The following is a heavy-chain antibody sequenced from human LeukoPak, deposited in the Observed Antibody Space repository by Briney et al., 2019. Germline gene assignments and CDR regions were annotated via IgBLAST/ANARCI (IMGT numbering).Heavy chain of an antibody. V-gene: IGHV4-38-2*02. CDR2: IFDSGST. CDR3: ARVGYCSGGSCYPVYWYFDL. J-gene: IGHJ2*01. CDR1: GYSISSAYY. Sequence: SETLSLTCTVSGYSISSAYYWGWIRQPPGKGLDWIGSIFDSGSTYYNPSLKSRVTISVDTSKNQFSLKLSSVTAADTAVYYCARVGYCSGGSCYPVYWYFDLWGRGTLVTVSS. D-gene: IGHD2-15*01.